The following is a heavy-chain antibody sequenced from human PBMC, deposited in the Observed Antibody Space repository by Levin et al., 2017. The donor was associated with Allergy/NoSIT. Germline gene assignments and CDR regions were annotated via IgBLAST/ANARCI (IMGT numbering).Heavy chain of an antibody. CDR1: GDSTNNYF. CDR2: ISRSGST. J-gene: IGHJ4*02. Sequence: SQTLSLTCTVSGDSTNNYFWSWIRQPPGKGLEWIGYISRSGSTRDNPSLRSRLSISVDTSKNHFSLKLNSVTAADTAVYYCARFFSSYNSGGYYQPNYFDYWGQGTLVTVSS. D-gene: IGHD3-22*01. CDR3: ARFFSSYNSGGYYQPNYFDY. V-gene: IGHV4-59*08.